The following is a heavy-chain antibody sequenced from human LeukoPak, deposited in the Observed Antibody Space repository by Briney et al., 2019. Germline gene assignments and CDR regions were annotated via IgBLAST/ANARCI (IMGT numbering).Heavy chain of an antibody. CDR3: AQIGAVLIWSIDN. D-gene: IGHD3-10*01. CDR2: ISGSGANI. V-gene: IGHV3-23*01. Sequence: GGSLRLSCAASGFTFSGHAMSWVRRAPGKGLEWVASISGSGANIDYADFVKGQFTISRDNSKSAVYLQMDSLRADDTAVYYCAQIGAVLIWSIDNWGQGTLVTVSS. J-gene: IGHJ4*02. CDR1: GFTFSGHA.